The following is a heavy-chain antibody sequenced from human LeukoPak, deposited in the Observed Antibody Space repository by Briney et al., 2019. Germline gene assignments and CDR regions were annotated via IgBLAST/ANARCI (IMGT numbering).Heavy chain of an antibody. V-gene: IGHV3-74*01. CDR3: AREAVDYAILSGYYSS. CDR2: INSDGSNT. Sequence: GGSLRLSCAASGFTFSNYWMHWVRQAPGKGLAWVSRINSDGSNTIYADSVKGRFTISRDNAKNTLYLQMNSLRAEHTAVYYCAREAVDYAILSGYYSSWGQGTLVTVSS. J-gene: IGHJ4*02. CDR1: GFTFSNYW. D-gene: IGHD3-9*01.